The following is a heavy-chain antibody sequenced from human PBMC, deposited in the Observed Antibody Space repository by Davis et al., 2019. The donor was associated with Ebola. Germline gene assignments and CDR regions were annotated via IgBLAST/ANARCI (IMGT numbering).Heavy chain of an antibody. D-gene: IGHD3-10*01. CDR3: ASSATMVRGVIG. J-gene: IGHJ4*02. V-gene: IGHV3-21*01. CDR2: ISSSSSYI. CDR1: GFTFSSYS. Sequence: GESLKISCAASGFTFSSYSMNWVRQAPGKGLEWVSSISSSSSYIYYADSVKGRFTISRDNAKNSLYLQMNSLRAEDTAVYYCASSATMVRGVIGWGQGTLVTVSS.